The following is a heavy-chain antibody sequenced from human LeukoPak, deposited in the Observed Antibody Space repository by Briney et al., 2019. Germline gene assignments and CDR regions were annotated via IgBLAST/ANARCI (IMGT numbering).Heavy chain of an antibody. J-gene: IGHJ5*02. CDR3: ARVRSVAAADNNWFDP. Sequence: SETLSLTCTVSGGSMSGYYWNWIRQPPGKGLEWIGYIYYSGSTNYNPSPKSRVSISVDTSKKQFSLRLSSVTAADTAVYYCARVRSVAAADNNWFDPWGQGTLVNVSS. CDR2: IYYSGST. D-gene: IGHD6-13*01. CDR1: GGSMSGYY. V-gene: IGHV4-59*01.